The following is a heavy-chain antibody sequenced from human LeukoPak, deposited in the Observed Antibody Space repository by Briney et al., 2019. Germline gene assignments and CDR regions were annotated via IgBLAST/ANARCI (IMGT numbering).Heavy chain of an antibody. D-gene: IGHD7-27*01. CDR3: ARPGQLGSLYYGMDV. CDR1: GGSFSDYH. CDR2: INHSGST. V-gene: IGHV4-34*01. Sequence: SETLSLTCAVYGGSFSDYHWTWIRQSPGKGLEWIGEINHSGSTNYNPSLKSRVTISVDMSKNQFSLKVTSVIAADTAVYYCARPGQLGSLYYGMDVWGQGTTVTVSS. J-gene: IGHJ6*02.